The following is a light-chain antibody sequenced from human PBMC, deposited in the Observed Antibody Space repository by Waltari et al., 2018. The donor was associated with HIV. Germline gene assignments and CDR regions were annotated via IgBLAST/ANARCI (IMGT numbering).Light chain of an antibody. V-gene: IGLV7-46*01. Sequence: QPVVTQEPSLTVSPGGTVILTCASSAGVVTRGPCHYWFQQRPGQAPKTLIFDSNNRYSWTPARFTGSFLGGKAVLTLTGAQPEDDADYYCLLSYDGDVVFGGGTKLTVL. CDR3: LLSYDGDVV. CDR2: DSN. CDR1: AGVVTRGPC. J-gene: IGLJ2*01.